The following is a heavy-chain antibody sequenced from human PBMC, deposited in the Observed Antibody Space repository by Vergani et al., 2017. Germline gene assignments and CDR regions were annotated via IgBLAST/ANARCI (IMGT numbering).Heavy chain of an antibody. CDR2: IRYDGSNK. CDR3: ARGLRNWFDP. Sequence: QVQLVESGGGVVQPGGSLRLSCAASGFTFSSYGMHWVRQAPGKGLEWVAFIRYDGSNKYYADSVKGRFTISRDNSKNTLYLQMNSLRAEDTAVYYCARGLRNWFDPWGQGTLVTVSS. J-gene: IGHJ5*02. CDR1: GFTFSSYG. V-gene: IGHV3-30*02.